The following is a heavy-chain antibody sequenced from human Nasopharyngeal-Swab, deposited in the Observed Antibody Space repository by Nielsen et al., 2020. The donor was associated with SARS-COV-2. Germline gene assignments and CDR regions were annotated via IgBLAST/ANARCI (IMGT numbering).Heavy chain of an antibody. D-gene: IGHD6-13*01. Sequence: SETLSLTCTVSGGSISSGDYYWSWIRQPPGKGLEWIGYIYYSGSTNYNPSLKSRVTISVDTSKNQFSLKLSSVTAADTAVYYCARQPRYSSSWFDYWGQGTLVTVSS. CDR2: IYYSGST. CDR1: GGSISSGDYY. V-gene: IGHV4-30-4*01. CDR3: ARQPRYSSSWFDY. J-gene: IGHJ4*02.